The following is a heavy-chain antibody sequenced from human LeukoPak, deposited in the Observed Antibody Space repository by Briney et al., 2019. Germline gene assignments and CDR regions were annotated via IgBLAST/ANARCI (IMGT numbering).Heavy chain of an antibody. V-gene: IGHV7-4-1*02. CDR1: GYTFTSYA. CDR2: INTNTGNP. Sequence: VASVKVSCKASGYTFTSYAMNWVRQAPGQGLEWMGWINTNTGNPTYAQGFTGRFVFSLDTSVSTAYLQISSLKAEDTAVYYCARTFNSGYDSDYYYYYMDVWGKGTTVTVSS. CDR3: ARTFNSGYDSDYYYYYMDV. J-gene: IGHJ6*03. D-gene: IGHD5-12*01.